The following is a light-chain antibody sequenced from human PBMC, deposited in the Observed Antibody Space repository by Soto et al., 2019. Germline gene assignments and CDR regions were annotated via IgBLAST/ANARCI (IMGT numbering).Light chain of an antibody. CDR2: DAS. CDR1: QSVSNNY. J-gene: IGKJ4*01. Sequence: EIVLTQSPGTLSLSPGERATLSCRASQSVSNNYLAWYQQKPGQAPRLLIYDASNRATGIPARFSGSGSGTDFTLTISSLEPEDFAVYYCQQRSNWPRALTFGGGTKVDI. CDR3: QQRSNWPRALT. V-gene: IGKV3-11*01.